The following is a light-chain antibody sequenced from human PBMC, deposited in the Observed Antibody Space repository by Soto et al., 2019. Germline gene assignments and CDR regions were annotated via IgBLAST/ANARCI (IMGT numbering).Light chain of an antibody. CDR2: KAS. J-gene: IGKJ1*01. V-gene: IGKV1-5*03. Sequence: IQVTQSPSTLSASVGDRATITCRASQTIDSWLAWYQQRPGKPPNLLIYKASTLASGVPSRFSGSGSGTEFTLTISSMQPDDFATFYCQQYNGYSRTFGQGTKVDIK. CDR1: QTIDSW. CDR3: QQYNGYSRT.